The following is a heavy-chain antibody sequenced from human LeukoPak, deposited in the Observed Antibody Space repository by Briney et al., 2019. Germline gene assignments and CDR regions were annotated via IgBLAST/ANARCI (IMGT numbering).Heavy chain of an antibody. D-gene: IGHD4-17*01. CDR2: ISWNSGSI. CDR3: AKGDYGDYVQPLDY. V-gene: IGHV3-9*01. CDR1: GFTFDDYA. J-gene: IGHJ4*02. Sequence: GGSLRLSCAASGFTFDDYAMHWVRQAPGKGLEWVSGISWNSGSIVYADSVKGRFTISRDNAKNSLYLQMNSLRAEDTALYYCAKGDYGDYVQPLDYWGQGTLVTVSS.